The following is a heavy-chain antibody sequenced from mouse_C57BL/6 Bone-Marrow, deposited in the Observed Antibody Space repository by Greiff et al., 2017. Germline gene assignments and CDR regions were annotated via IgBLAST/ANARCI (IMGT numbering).Heavy chain of an antibody. CDR3: ARSRGRDFDY. J-gene: IGHJ2*01. V-gene: IGHV1-64*01. D-gene: IGHD3-1*01. Sequence: QVQLQQPGAELVKPGASVKLSCKASGYTFTSYWLHWVKQRPGQGLEWIGMIHPNSGSTNYNEKFKSKATLTVDKSSSTAYMQLSSLTSEVSAVYYCARSRGRDFDYWGQGTTLTGSS. CDR2: IHPNSGST. CDR1: GYTFTSYW.